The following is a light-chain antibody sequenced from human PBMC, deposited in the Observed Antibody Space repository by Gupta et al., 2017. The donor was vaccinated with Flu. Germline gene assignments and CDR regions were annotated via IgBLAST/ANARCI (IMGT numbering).Light chain of an antibody. CDR2: YDT. Sequence: NFMLTQPHSVSESPGKTVTISCTRSGGSIASNYVQWYQQRHASYPPTVMVYDTQRPSAVPARCACGTESAYTSALTIIGGLKTEDDAYYYCPYSDSSNHYVFGVGTKIPVL. CDR1: GGSIASNY. V-gene: IGLV6-57*01. J-gene: IGLJ1*01. CDR3: PYSDSSNHYV.